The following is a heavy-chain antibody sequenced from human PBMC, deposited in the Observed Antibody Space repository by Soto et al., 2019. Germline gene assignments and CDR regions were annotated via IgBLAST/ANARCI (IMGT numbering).Heavy chain of an antibody. CDR2: IKQDETEK. D-gene: IGHD1-26*01. CDR1: GFTFSSYW. V-gene: IGHV3-7*02. J-gene: IGHJ4*01. Sequence: EVQLVESGGGLVQPGGSLRLSCAASGFTFSSYWMSWVRQAPGKGLEWVANIKQDETEKYYVDSVKGRFTISRDNAKNSLYLLMNSLCGEDAAVYYCAMLVSAAANDYWGHGTLVTVSS. CDR3: AMLVSAAANDY.